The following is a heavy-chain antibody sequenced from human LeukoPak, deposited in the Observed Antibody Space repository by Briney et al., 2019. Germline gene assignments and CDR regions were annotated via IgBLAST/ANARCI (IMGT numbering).Heavy chain of an antibody. V-gene: IGHV3-30-3*01. D-gene: IGHD3-3*01. CDR1: GFTFSSYA. CDR3: ARDPLIFGVATPLDWFDP. Sequence: GGSLRLSCAASGFTFSSYAMHWVRQAPGKGLEWVAVISYDGSNKYYADSVKGRFTISRDNSKNTLYLQMNSLRAEDTAVYYCARDPLIFGVATPLDWFDPWGQGTLVTVSS. J-gene: IGHJ5*02. CDR2: ISYDGSNK.